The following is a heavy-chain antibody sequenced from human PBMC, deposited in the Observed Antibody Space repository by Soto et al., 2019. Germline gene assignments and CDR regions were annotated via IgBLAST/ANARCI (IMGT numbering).Heavy chain of an antibody. Sequence: QPGGSLRLSCAASGITVDSNYMSWVRQAPGKGLEWVSVIYTDGSTYYADSVKGRFTLSRDNSKNTVYLQMNSLRAEDTAVYYCARDSSYLGWFDSWGQGALVTVS. J-gene: IGHJ5*01. D-gene: IGHD3-22*01. CDR1: GITVDSNY. CDR3: ARDSSYLGWFDS. CDR2: IYTDGST. V-gene: IGHV3-66*01.